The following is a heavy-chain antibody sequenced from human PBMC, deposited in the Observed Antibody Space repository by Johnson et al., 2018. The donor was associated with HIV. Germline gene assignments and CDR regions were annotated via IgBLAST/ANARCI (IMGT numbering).Heavy chain of an antibody. J-gene: IGHJ3*02. CDR2: ISWNSGSI. Sequence: VQLVESGGGVVRPGGSLRLSCAASGFTFDDYAMHWVRQAPGKGLEWVSGISWNSGSIGYADSVKGRFTISRDNSKNSLYLQMNSLRAEDTAVYYCARACSGGSCYEEKSPDAFDIWGQGTMVTVSS. CDR1: GFTFDDYA. D-gene: IGHD2-15*01. CDR3: ARACSGGSCYEEKSPDAFDI. V-gene: IGHV3-9*01.